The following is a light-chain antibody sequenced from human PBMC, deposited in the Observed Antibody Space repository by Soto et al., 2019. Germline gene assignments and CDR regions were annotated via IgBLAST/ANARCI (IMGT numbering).Light chain of an antibody. J-gene: IGKJ1*01. V-gene: IGKV1-5*01. CDR1: QSISSW. CDR3: QQYNSYSPT. Sequence: DIQMTQSPSTLSASVGDRVTITCRASQSISSWLAWYQQKPGKAPKFLIYDASSLESGVPSRFSGRGAGTEFTLNLRRLQIEGFATYYFQQYNSYSPTFGQGTRVEIK. CDR2: DAS.